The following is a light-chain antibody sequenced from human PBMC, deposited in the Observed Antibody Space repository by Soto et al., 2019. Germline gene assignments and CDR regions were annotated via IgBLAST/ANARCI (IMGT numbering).Light chain of an antibody. V-gene: IGKV3-15*01. CDR2: GAS. CDR1: QSVSSN. Sequence: EIVMTQSPATLSVSPGERATLSCRASQSVSSNLAWYQQKPGQVPRLLIYGASTRATGIPARFSGSGSGTEFTLTISSLQSEDFAVYYCQQYNNWPPLMYTFGQGTKLEIK. CDR3: QQYNNWPPLMYT. J-gene: IGKJ2*01.